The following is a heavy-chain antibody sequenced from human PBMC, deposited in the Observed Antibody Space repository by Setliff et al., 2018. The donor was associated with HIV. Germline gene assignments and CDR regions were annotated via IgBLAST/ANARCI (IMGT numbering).Heavy chain of an antibody. CDR1: GFTFTSSA. D-gene: IGHD2-15*01. V-gene: IGHV1-58*02. J-gene: IGHJ1*01. Sequence: ASVTVSCKASGFTFTSSAMQWVRQARGQRLEWIGWIVVGSGNTNYAQKFQERVTITRDMSTSTAYMELSSLRSEDTAVYYCAADCSGGSCPEYFQHWGQGTLVTVSS. CDR2: IVVGSGNT. CDR3: AADCSGGSCPEYFQH.